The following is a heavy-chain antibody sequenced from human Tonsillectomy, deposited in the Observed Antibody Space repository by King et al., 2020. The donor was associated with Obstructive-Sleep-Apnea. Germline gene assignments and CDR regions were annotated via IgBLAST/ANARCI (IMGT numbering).Heavy chain of an antibody. CDR1: GFTFSSYW. J-gene: IGHJ6*02. CDR2: IKQDGSEK. V-gene: IGHV3-7*01. Sequence: VQLVESGGGLVQPGGSLRLSCAASGFTFSSYWMSWVRQAPGKGLEWVANIKQDGSEKYYVDSVKGRFTISRDNAKNSLYLQMNSLRAEDTAVYYCARDQAFLTGYYGMDVWGQGTTVTVSS. CDR3: ARDQAFLTGYYGMDV. D-gene: IGHD3-9*01.